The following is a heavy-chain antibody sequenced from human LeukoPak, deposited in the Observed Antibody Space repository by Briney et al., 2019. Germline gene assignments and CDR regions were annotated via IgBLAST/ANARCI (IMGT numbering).Heavy chain of an antibody. Sequence: GGSLRLSCAASGFTFSSYWMSWVRQAPGKGLEWVANIKQDGSEKYCVDSVKGRFTISRDNAKNSLYLQMNSLRAEDTAVYYCAREGIVVVPAAIPFDYWGQGTLVTVSS. V-gene: IGHV3-7*01. J-gene: IGHJ4*02. CDR3: AREGIVVVPAAIPFDY. D-gene: IGHD2-2*01. CDR2: IKQDGSEK. CDR1: GFTFSSYW.